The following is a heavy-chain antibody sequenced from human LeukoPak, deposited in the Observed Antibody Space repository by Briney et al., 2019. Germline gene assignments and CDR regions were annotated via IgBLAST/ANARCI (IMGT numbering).Heavy chain of an antibody. CDR1: GGSIDTSSYY. CDR2: GYYSGST. Sequence: SETLSLTCTVSGGSIDTSSYYWGWIRQPPGEGLEWIGSGYYSGSTNYNPSLKSRVTISVDTSKNQFSLNLSSVTAADTAVYYCARIVYVDSSGREYHFDFWGQGTLVTVSS. V-gene: IGHV4-39*07. J-gene: IGHJ4*02. CDR3: ARIVYVDSSGREYHFDF. D-gene: IGHD3-22*01.